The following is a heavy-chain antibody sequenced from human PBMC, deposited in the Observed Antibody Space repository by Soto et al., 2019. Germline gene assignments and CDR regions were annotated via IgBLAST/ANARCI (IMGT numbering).Heavy chain of an antibody. Sequence: QVQLVQSGAEVKKPGASVKVSCKASGYTFTSYAMHWVRQAPGQRLEWMGWINAGNGNTKYSQKFQGRVTITRDTSASTAYRELSSLRSEDTAVYYCARGDGYYYFDYWGQGTLVTVSS. CDR3: ARGDGYYYFDY. D-gene: IGHD3-22*01. J-gene: IGHJ4*02. CDR2: INAGNGNT. CDR1: GYTFTSYA. V-gene: IGHV1-3*01.